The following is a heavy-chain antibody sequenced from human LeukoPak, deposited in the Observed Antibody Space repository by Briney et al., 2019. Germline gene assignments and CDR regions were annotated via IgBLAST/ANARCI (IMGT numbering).Heavy chain of an antibody. CDR2: ISGSGGDT. Sequence: PGGSLRLSCAASGFTFSSYVMSWVRQAPGKGLEWVSAISGSGGDTYYADSVRGRFTISRDNFKNSLYLQMNSLRAEDTAVYYCARELLRGIAAAIFGYWGQGTLVTVSS. V-gene: IGHV3-23*01. D-gene: IGHD6-13*01. CDR1: GFTFSSYV. CDR3: ARELLRGIAAAIFGY. J-gene: IGHJ4*02.